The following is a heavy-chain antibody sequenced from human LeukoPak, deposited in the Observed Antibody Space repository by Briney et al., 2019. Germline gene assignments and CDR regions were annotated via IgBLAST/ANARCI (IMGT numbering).Heavy chain of an antibody. Sequence: ASVKVSCKASGYTFTSYAMNWVRQAPGQGLEWMGWINTNTGNPTYAQGFTGRFVFSLDTSVSTAYLQISSLKAEDTAVYYCASNGIAAAGFQFDYWGQGTLVAVSS. CDR1: GYTFTSYA. J-gene: IGHJ4*02. CDR3: ASNGIAAAGFQFDY. D-gene: IGHD6-13*01. CDR2: INTNTGNP. V-gene: IGHV7-4-1*02.